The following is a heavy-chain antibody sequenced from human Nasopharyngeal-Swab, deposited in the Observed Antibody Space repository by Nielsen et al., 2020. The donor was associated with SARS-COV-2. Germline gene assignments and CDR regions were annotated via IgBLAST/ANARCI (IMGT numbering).Heavy chain of an antibody. Sequence: SETLSLTCNGSGGSISSSSYYWGWIRQPPGKWLEWIGSIYYSGSTYYDPSLKSRVTISVDTSKNQFSLKLSSVTAADTAVYYCARAGDFWSGWSANYYMDVWGKGTTVTVSS. D-gene: IGHD3-3*01. CDR1: GGSISSSSYY. V-gene: IGHV4-39*07. CDR3: ARAGDFWSGWSANYYMDV. J-gene: IGHJ6*03. CDR2: IYYSGST.